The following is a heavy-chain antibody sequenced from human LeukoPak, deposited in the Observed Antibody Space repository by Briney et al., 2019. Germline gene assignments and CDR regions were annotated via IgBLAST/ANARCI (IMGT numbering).Heavy chain of an antibody. CDR3: ARGRMVGAFDI. J-gene: IGHJ3*02. CDR1: GFTFRSYW. D-gene: IGHD2-8*01. V-gene: IGHV3-7*01. Sequence: GGSLRLSCAASGFTFRSYWMTWVRQYPGKGLEWVANIKQDGSETYYADSVKGRFTISRDNAKRSLYLQMNSLRAEDTAVYYCARGRMVGAFDIWGQGTMVTVSS. CDR2: IKQDGSET.